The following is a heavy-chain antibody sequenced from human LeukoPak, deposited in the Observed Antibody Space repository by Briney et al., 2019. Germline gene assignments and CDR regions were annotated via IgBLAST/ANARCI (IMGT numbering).Heavy chain of an antibody. CDR1: GYTLTSYY. CDR3: ARDGPAAGLFDY. D-gene: IGHD6-13*01. J-gene: IGHJ4*02. V-gene: IGHV1-46*01. CDR2: INPSGGST. Sequence: ASVKVSCKASGYTLTSYYMHWVRQAPGQGLEWMGIINPSGGSTSYAQKFQGRVTMTRDTSTSTVYMELSSLRSEDTAVYYCARDGPAAGLFDYWGQGTLVTVSS.